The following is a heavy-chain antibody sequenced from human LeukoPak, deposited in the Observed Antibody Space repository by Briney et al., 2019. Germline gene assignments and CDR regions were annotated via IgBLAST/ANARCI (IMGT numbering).Heavy chain of an antibody. CDR2: IFYSGST. D-gene: IGHD1-1*01. Sequence: PSETLSLTCTVSGGSISTSNYYWGWIRQPPGKGLEWIGNIFYSGSTYYNPSLKSRVTISVDTSKNQFSLKLSSVTAADTAVYYCARVNWNDVPYYYYYYMDVWGKGTTVTVSS. CDR1: GGSISTSNYY. V-gene: IGHV4-39*07. CDR3: ARVNWNDVPYYYYYYMDV. J-gene: IGHJ6*03.